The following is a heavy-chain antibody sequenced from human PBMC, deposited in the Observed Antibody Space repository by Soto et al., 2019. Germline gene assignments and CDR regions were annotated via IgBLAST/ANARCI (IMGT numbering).Heavy chain of an antibody. Sequence: ASVKVSCKASGYTFINYFMHWVRQAPGQGLEWMGIINPNGGSTTYAQKFQGRVTLTRDTSTNTVNMELSSLRSEDTAVYYCAREKWLVRRNDPFDIWGQGTMVTVSS. V-gene: IGHV1-46*01. J-gene: IGHJ3*02. CDR1: GYTFINYF. CDR2: INPNGGST. CDR3: AREKWLVRRNDPFDI. D-gene: IGHD6-19*01.